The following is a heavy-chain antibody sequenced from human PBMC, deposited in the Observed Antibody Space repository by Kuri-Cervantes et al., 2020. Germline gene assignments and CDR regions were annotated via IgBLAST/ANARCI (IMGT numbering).Heavy chain of an antibody. Sequence: GESLKISCAASGFSFNSYAMSWVRQAPGKGLEWVSSVSGSGDSTYYADSVKGRFTISRDNSKNTLYLQMNSLRAEDTAVYYCATTRGAMVVHWGQGTLVTVSS. J-gene: IGHJ4*02. CDR2: VSGSGDST. CDR1: GFSFNSYA. CDR3: ATTRGAMVVH. V-gene: IGHV3-23*01. D-gene: IGHD5-18*01.